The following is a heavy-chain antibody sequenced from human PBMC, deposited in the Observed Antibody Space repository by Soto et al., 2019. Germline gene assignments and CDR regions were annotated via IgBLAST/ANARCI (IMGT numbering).Heavy chain of an antibody. D-gene: IGHD2-21*02. CDR2: ISAYNGNT. CDR3: ARDPPGAYCGGDCYLKGEEAFDI. J-gene: IGHJ3*02. V-gene: IGHV1-18*01. CDR1: GYTFTSYG. Sequence: QVQLVQSGAEVKKPGASVKVSCKASGYTFTSYGISWVRQDPGQGLEWMGWISAYNGNTNYAQKLQGRVTMTTDTSTSTAYMELMSLRSDDTAVYYCARDPPGAYCGGDCYLKGEEAFDIWGQGTMVTVSS.